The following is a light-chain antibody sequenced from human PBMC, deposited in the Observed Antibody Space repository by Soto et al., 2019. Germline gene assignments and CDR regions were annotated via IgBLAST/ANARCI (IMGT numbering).Light chain of an antibody. CDR2: EVS. J-gene: IGLJ1*01. V-gene: IGLV2-14*01. Sequence: QSVLTQPASVAGSPGQSMTISCTAASTDIDDYYLVSWYQHHPGKASKLIIYEVSNRPSGVSHRFSASMSGNTASLTISGLQAEDEADYYCGSYTNTTYVFGTGTKATVL. CDR3: GSYTNTTYV. CDR1: STDIDDYYL.